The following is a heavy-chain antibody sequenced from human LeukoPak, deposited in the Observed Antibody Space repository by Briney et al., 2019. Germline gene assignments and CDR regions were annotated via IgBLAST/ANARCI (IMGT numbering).Heavy chain of an antibody. CDR1: GFTFDDYA. V-gene: IGHV3-9*01. Sequence: PGGSLRLSCAASGFTFDDYAMHWVRQAPGKGLEWASGISWNSGSIGYADSVKGRFTISRDNAKNSLYLQMNSLRAEDTALYYCAASEMLVATIGYWGQGTLVTVSS. J-gene: IGHJ4*02. CDR2: ISWNSGSI. D-gene: IGHD5-12*01. CDR3: AASEMLVATIGY.